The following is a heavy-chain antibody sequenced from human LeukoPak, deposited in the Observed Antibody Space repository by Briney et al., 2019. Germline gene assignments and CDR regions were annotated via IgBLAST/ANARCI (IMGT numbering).Heavy chain of an antibody. Sequence: PGGSLRLSCAASGFTFSSYAMHWVRQAPGKGLVWVSRINSDGSSTSYADSVKGRFTISRDNAKNTLYLQMNSLRAEDTAVYYCARVHWLASTPDPIDYWGQGTLVTVSS. CDR2: INSDGSST. V-gene: IGHV3-74*01. J-gene: IGHJ4*02. D-gene: IGHD6-19*01. CDR3: ARVHWLASTPDPIDY. CDR1: GFTFSSYA.